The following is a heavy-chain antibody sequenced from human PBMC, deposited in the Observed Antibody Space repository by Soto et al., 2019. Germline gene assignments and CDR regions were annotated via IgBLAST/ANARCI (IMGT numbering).Heavy chain of an antibody. CDR3: AKDRGFGEYLFDS. D-gene: IGHD3-10*01. Sequence: QVQLVESGGAVVQPGTSLRLSCAASGVAFSTYGVHWVRQAPGKGLEWVAILSYDGHNEYYTDSVKGRFTISRDTSRNTLYLQMDRLRVDDTAMYYCAKDRGFGEYLFDSWGQGTPVTVSS. CDR2: LSYDGHNE. V-gene: IGHV3-30*18. J-gene: IGHJ4*02. CDR1: GVAFSTYG.